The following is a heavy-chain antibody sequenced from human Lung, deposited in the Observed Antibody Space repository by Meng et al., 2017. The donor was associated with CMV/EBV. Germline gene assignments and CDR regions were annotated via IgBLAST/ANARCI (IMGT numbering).Heavy chain of an antibody. CDR1: GDSITNHNW. J-gene: IGHJ1*01. D-gene: IGHD3-10*01. V-gene: IGHV4-4*02. Sequence: QVQLRESGPARVKPSETRSLTCAVSGDSITNHNWWAWVRQPPGKGLEWIGEIPHRGSSAYNPSLKSRVSMSIDKSKNQFPLKLTSVTAADTAVYHCLRRSGGSVWGQGTLVTVSS. CDR2: IPHRGSS. CDR3: LRRSGGSV.